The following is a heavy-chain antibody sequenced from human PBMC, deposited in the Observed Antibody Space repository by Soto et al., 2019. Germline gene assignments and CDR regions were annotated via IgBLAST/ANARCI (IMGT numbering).Heavy chain of an antibody. CDR1: GYTFTSYG. CDR2: ISAYNGNT. Sequence: ASVKVSCKASGYTFTSYGIGWVRQAPGQGLEWMGWISAYNGNTNYAQKLQGRVTMTTDTSTSTAYMELRSLRSDDTAVYYCASLVVVPAATKNDYYYYGMDVWGQGTTVTVSS. V-gene: IGHV1-18*01. CDR3: ASLVVVPAATKNDYYYYGMDV. J-gene: IGHJ6*02. D-gene: IGHD2-2*01.